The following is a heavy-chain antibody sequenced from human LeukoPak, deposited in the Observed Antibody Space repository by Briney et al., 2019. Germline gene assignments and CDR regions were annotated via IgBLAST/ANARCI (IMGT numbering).Heavy chain of an antibody. J-gene: IGHJ6*03. CDR1: GYTLTSYG. CDR3: ARGISNYESYYYYMDV. CDR2: TNPNSGAT. D-gene: IGHD4-11*01. Sequence: ASVKVSCKASGYTLTSYGISWVRQAPGQGLEWMGWTNPNSGATHYAQKFQGRVTMTRDTSISTAYMDLTRLRSDDTAVYYCARGISNYESYYYYMDVWGKGTTVTVSS. V-gene: IGHV1-2*02.